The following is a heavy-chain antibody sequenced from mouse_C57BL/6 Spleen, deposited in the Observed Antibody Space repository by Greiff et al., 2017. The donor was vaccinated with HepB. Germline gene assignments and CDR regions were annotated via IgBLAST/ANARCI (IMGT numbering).Heavy chain of an antibody. CDR1: GYTFTSYW. J-gene: IGHJ3*01. D-gene: IGHD4-1*02. CDR2: IDPSDSYT. Sequence: VQLQQPGAELVMPGASVKLSCKASGYTFTSYWMHWVKQRPGQGLEWIGEIDPSDSYTNYTQKFKGKSTLTVDKSSSTAYMQLSSLKSEDSAVYYCARFQLGRSYWGHRTLVTV. CDR3: ARFQLGRSY. V-gene: IGHV1-69*01.